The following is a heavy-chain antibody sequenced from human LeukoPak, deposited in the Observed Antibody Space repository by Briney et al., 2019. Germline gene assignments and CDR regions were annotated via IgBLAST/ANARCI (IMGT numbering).Heavy chain of an antibody. D-gene: IGHD2-2*01. V-gene: IGHV1-2*02. Sequence: ASVKVSCKASGYTFTGYYMHWVRQAPGQGLEWMGWINPNSGGTNYAQKFQGRVTMTWDTSISTAYMELSRLRSDDTAVYYCARAWTYQLLAPHDAFDIWGQGTMVTVSS. CDR1: GYTFTGYY. CDR3: ARAWTYQLLAPHDAFDI. CDR2: INPNSGGT. J-gene: IGHJ3*02.